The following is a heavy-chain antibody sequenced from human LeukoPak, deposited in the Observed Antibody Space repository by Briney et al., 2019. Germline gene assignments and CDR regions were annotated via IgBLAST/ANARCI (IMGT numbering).Heavy chain of an antibody. CDR3: ARAPEAAHYYFDY. J-gene: IGHJ4*02. CDR2: IYPGDSDT. Sequence: GESLKISCKGSGYSFTSYWIGRVRQMPGKGLEWMGIIYPGDSDTRYSPSFQGQVTISADKSISTAYLQWSSLKASDTAMYYCARAPEAAHYYFDYWGQGTLVTVSS. V-gene: IGHV5-51*01. CDR1: GYSFTSYW.